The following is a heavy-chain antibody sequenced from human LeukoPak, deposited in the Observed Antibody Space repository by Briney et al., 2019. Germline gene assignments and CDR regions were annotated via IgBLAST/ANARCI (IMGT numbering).Heavy chain of an antibody. J-gene: IGHJ4*02. Sequence: GGSLRLSCAVSGFAFGSEAMSWVRQSPARGLEWVASISPGGGTTYYADYVKGRFTISRDNSKNTLYLQMNSLRAEDTAVYYRAKDTTTQERIAVTDYWGQGTLVTVSS. D-gene: IGHD6-19*01. CDR2: ISPGGGTT. CDR3: AKDTTTQERIAVTDY. V-gene: IGHV3-23*01. CDR1: GFAFGSEA.